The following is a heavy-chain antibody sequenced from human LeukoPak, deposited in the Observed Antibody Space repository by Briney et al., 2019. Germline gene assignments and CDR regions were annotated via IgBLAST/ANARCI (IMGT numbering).Heavy chain of an antibody. CDR3: GRDQVDLAVTTYTEYFQQ. J-gene: IGHJ1*01. V-gene: IGHV3-64*01. D-gene: IGHD4-17*01. CDR2: INNNGNST. Sequence: PGGSLRLSCTASGFTFSSYAMHWVRQAPGKGLEYVSAINNNGNSTYYANSVKGRFTISRDNSKNTLYLQMGNLRGEDMAVYYCGRDQVDLAVTTYTEYFQQWGQGTLVTVSS. CDR1: GFTFSSYA.